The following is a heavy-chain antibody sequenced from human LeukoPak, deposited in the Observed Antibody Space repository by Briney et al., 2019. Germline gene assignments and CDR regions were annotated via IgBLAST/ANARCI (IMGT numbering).Heavy chain of an antibody. D-gene: IGHD3-22*01. CDR3: ARPHYYDSSGRNWFDP. V-gene: IGHV3-7*03. J-gene: IGHJ5*02. Sequence: GGSLRLSCAASGFTFSNYWMTWVRQAPGKGLEWVATIKQGGSERYYVDSVKGRFTISRDNAKNSLYLQMNSLRAEDTAVYYCARPHYYDSSGRNWFDPWGQGTLVTVSS. CDR2: IKQGGSER. CDR1: GFTFSNYW.